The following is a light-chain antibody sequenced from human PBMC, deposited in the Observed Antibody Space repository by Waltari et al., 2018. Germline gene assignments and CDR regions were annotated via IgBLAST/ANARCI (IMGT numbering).Light chain of an antibody. J-gene: IGLJ3*02. V-gene: IGLV3-21*02. CDR3: QVWDSSSDHRV. Sequence: SYVLTQPPSVSVAPGQTARITCGGNNIGSKSVHWYQQKPGQAPVLVVYDDSARPPGIPERFSGSNSGNTATLTISRVEAGDEADYYCQVWDSSSDHRVFGGGTKLTVL. CDR1: NIGSKS. CDR2: DDS.